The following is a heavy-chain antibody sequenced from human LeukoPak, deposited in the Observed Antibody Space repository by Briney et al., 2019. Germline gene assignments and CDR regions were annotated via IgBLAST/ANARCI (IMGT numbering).Heavy chain of an antibody. V-gene: IGHV3-23*01. Sequence: GGSLRLSCAASGFTFSNSAISYAMSWVRQAPGKGLEWVSGISGDGINTYYADSVKARFTISRDNSRNTLFLQMDGLRAEDTAVYYCAKRVRANAGPTDSWGQGTLASVSS. J-gene: IGHJ4*02. D-gene: IGHD1-26*01. CDR3: AKRVRANAGPTDS. CDR1: GFTFSNSAISYA. CDR2: ISGDGINT.